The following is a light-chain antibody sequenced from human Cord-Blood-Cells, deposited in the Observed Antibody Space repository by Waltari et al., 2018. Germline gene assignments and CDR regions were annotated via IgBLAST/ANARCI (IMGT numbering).Light chain of an antibody. CDR1: QSISSY. CDR2: AAS. J-gene: IGKJ2*01. Sequence: DIQMTQSPSSRSASVGDRVTITCRASQSISSYLNWYQQKPGKAPKLLIYAASSLQSGVPSRFSGSGSGTDFTLAISSLQPEDFATDYCLQSYSTPYTFGQGTKLEIK. CDR3: LQSYSTPYT. V-gene: IGKV1-39*01.